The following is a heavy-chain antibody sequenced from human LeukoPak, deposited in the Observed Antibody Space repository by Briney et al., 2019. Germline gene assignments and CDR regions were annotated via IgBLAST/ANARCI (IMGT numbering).Heavy chain of an antibody. CDR3: ARATAAAGWFDY. J-gene: IGHJ4*02. V-gene: IGHV4-59*01. CDR2: IYYSGST. D-gene: IGHD2-2*01. Sequence: SETLSLTCTVSGGSISSYYWTWIRQPPGKGLEWIGYIYYSGSTNYSPSLKSRVTISVDTSKSQFSLKLSSVTAADTAVYYCARATAAAGWFDYWGQGTLVTVSS. CDR1: GGSISSYY.